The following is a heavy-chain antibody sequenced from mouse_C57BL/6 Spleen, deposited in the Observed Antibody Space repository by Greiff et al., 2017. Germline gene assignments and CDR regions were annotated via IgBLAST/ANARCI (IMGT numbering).Heavy chain of an antibody. D-gene: IGHD1-1*01. V-gene: IGHV5-4*03. CDR2: ISDGGSYT. CDR1: GFPFSSYA. CDR3: ARALLLRSTYYFDY. Sequence: DVKLVESGGGLVKPGGSLKLSCAASGFPFSSYAMSWVRQTPEKRLEWLATISDGGSYTYYPDNVKGRFTISRDNAKNNLYLQMSHLKSEDTAMYYCARALLLRSTYYFDYWDQGTALAVSS. J-gene: IGHJ2*01.